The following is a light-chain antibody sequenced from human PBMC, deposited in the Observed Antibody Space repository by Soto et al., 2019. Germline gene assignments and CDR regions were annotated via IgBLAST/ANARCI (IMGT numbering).Light chain of an antibody. Sequence: DIVLTQSPGTLSLSPGERATLSCRASQGVSANHLTWYQQKPGQAPRLLMCGASTSATGIPDRFSGSGSGTDFTLTISRLEPEDFAVYFGQQYSRSPITFGHGTKVYI. J-gene: IGKJ3*01. CDR3: QQYSRSPIT. CDR2: GAS. CDR1: QGVSANH. V-gene: IGKV3-20*01.